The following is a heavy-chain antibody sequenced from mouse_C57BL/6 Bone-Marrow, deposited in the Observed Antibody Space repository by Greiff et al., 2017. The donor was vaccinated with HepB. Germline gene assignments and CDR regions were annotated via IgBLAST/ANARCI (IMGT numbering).Heavy chain of an antibody. V-gene: IGHV5-2*01. CDR1: EYEFPSHD. CDR2: INSDGGST. J-gene: IGHJ1*03. D-gene: IGHD2-1*01. CDR3: AIYYGNFDWYFDV. Sequence: EVNVVESGGGLVQPGESLKLSCESNEYEFPSHDMSWVRKTPEKRLELVAAINSDGGSTYYPDTMERRFIISRDNTKKTLYLQMSSLRSEDTALYYCAIYYGNFDWYFDVWGTGTTVTVSS.